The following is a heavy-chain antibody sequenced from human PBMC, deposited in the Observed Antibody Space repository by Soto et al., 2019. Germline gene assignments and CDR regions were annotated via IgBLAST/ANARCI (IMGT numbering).Heavy chain of an antibody. J-gene: IGHJ6*02. CDR1: GFTFSSYG. CDR3: ARRPCSGGSCYGMDV. D-gene: IGHD2-15*01. V-gene: IGHV3-33*01. CDR2: IWYDGSNK. Sequence: QVQLVESGGGVVQPGRSLRLSCAASGFTFSSYGMHWVRQAPGKGLEWVAVIWYDGSNKYYADSVKGRFTISRDNSKNPLYLQMNSLRAEDTAVYYCARRPCSGGSCYGMDVWGQGTTVTVSS.